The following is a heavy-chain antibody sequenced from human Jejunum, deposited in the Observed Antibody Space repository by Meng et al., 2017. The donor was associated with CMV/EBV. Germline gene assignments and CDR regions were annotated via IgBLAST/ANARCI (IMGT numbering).Heavy chain of an antibody. D-gene: IGHD2-8*02. Sequence: SCQASGYTFTDSYLHWLRHAPGQGLEWMGRINPHNGATDYAQKFQGRVTLTRVTSINTAYMELSRLTSDDTAIYYCARDEGTSASSDYWGQGSLVTVSS. V-gene: IGHV1-2*06. CDR3: ARDEGTSASSDY. CDR1: GYTFTDSY. J-gene: IGHJ4*02. CDR2: INPHNGAT.